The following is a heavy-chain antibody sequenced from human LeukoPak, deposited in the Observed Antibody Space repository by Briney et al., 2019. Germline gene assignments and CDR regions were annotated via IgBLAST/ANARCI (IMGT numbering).Heavy chain of an antibody. CDR2: ISYDGSNK. Sequence: GGSLRLSCAASVSIYAVHWVRQAPGKGLEWVAVISYDGSNKYYADSVKGRFTISRDNSKNTLYLQMDSLRPEDTAVYYCARDVRAYMATPPWGQGTLVTVSS. CDR3: ARDVRAYMATPP. V-gene: IGHV3-30-3*01. J-gene: IGHJ5*02. D-gene: IGHD3-16*01. CDR1: VSIYA.